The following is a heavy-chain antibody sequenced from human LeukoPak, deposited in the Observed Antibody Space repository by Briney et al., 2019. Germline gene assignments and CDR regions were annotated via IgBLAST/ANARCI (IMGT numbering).Heavy chain of an antibody. D-gene: IGHD1-20*01. Sequence: GASVKVSCKASGYTFTGYYMHWVRQAPGQGLEWMGWINPNSGNTGYAQKFQGRVTITRNTSISTAYMELSSLRSEDTAVYYCARVVVTGTIYPDHCYYYYYMDVWGKGTTVTVSS. CDR1: GYTFTGYY. J-gene: IGHJ6*03. CDR2: INPNSGNT. V-gene: IGHV1-8*03. CDR3: ARVVVTGTIYPDHCYYYYYMDV.